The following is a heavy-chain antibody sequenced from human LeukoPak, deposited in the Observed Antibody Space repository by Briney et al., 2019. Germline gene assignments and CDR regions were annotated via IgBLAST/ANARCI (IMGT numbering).Heavy chain of an antibody. CDR3: ARDPYGDNAYYFDY. D-gene: IGHD4-17*01. J-gene: IGHJ4*02. CDR1: RFTFSSYG. Sequence: GRSLRLSCAASRFTFSSYGMHWVRQAPGKGLEWVAVIWYDGSNKYYADSVKGRFTISRDNSKNTLYLQMNSLRAEDTAVYYCARDPYGDNAYYFDYWGQGTLVTVSS. V-gene: IGHV3-33*01. CDR2: IWYDGSNK.